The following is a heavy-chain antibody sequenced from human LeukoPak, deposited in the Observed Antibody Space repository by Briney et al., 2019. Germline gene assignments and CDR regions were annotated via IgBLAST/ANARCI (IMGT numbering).Heavy chain of an antibody. CDR3: ARRPYYYGSGSLDY. J-gene: IGHJ4*02. D-gene: IGHD3-10*01. CDR1: AGSISSYY. CDR2: IYYSGST. Sequence: SEPLSLTCTVSAGSISSYYWTWIRQPPGKGLEWIGYIYYSGSTNYNPSLKSRVAISLDTSKNQFSLKLSSVTAADTAVYYCARRPYYYGSGSLDYWGQGTLVTVSS. V-gene: IGHV4-59*08.